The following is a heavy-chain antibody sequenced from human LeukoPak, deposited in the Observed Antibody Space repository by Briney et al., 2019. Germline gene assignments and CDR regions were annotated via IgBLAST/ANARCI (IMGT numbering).Heavy chain of an antibody. CDR2: IYTSGST. J-gene: IGHJ6*03. V-gene: IGHV4-61*02. Sequence: TSETLSLTCTVSGGSISSGSYYWSWIRQPAGKGLEWIGRIYTSGSTNYNPSLKSRVTISVDTSKNRFSLKLSSVTAADTAVYYCARGAAAGPPYYYYYMDVWGRGTTVTVSS. D-gene: IGHD6-13*01. CDR3: ARGAAAGPPYYYYYMDV. CDR1: GGSISSGSYY.